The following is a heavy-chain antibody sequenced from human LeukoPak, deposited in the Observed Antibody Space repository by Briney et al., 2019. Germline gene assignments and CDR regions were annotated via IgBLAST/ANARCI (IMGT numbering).Heavy chain of an antibody. CDR1: GGTFSSYA. CDR2: IIPILGIA. D-gene: IGHD4-23*01. Sequence: PGASVKVSCKASGGTFSSYAISRVRQAPGQGLEWMGRIIPILGIANYAQKFQGRVTITADKSTSTAYMELSSLRSEDTAVYYCARLGLYGGNAYFDYWGQGTLVTVSS. J-gene: IGHJ4*02. CDR3: ARLGLYGGNAYFDY. V-gene: IGHV1-69*04.